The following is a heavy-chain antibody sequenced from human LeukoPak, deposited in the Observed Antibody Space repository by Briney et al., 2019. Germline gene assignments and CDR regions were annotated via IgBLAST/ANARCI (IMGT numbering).Heavy chain of an antibody. V-gene: IGHV3-7*01. J-gene: IGHJ4*02. CDR1: GFTFCRYW. CDR3: ARILAALDY. CDR2: IKQDGSEK. Sequence: GGALRLSCAASGFTFCRYWVSWGRQAPGEGVEWVANIKQDGSEKYYVDSVKGRFTISRDNAKNSLYLQMNSLRAEDTAVYYCARILAALDYWGQGTLVTVSS. D-gene: IGHD6-25*01.